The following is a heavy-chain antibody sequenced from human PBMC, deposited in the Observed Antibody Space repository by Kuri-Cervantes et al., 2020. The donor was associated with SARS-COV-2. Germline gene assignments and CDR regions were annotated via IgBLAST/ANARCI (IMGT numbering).Heavy chain of an antibody. Sequence: SETLSLTCTVSGGSISSGSYYWSWIRQPAGKGLEWIGRINTSGSTNYNPSLKSRVTISVDTSKNQFTLKLSSVTAADTAVYYCARAAGPAARTTWFDPWGQGTLVTVSS. J-gene: IGHJ5*02. CDR3: ARAAGPAARTTWFDP. CDR2: INTSGST. V-gene: IGHV4-61*02. CDR1: GGSISSGSYY. D-gene: IGHD2-2*01.